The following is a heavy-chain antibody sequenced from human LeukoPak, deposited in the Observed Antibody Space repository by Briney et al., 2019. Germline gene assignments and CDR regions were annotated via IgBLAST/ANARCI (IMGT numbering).Heavy chain of an antibody. CDR2: ISNNGGYT. CDR1: GFTFSSSA. V-gene: IGHV3-23*01. J-gene: IGHJ4*02. CDR3: AMGYKSAYSWDY. D-gene: IGHD5-18*01. Sequence: PGGSLRLSCAASGFTFSSSAMSWVRQAPGKGLEWVSAISNNGGYTYYADSVQGRFTISRDNSRNTLYLQLNSLTAEDTAVYYCAMGYKSAYSWDYWGQGTLVTVSS.